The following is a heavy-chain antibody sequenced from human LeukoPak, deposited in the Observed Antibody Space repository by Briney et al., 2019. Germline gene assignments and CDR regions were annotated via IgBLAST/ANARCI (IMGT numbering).Heavy chain of an antibody. CDR1: GFTFSNYW. V-gene: IGHV3-66*01. CDR2: IYAGGSA. Sequence: GGSLRLSCVASGFTFSNYWMNWVRQAPGKGLEWVSIIYAGGSAYYADSVRGRLTISRDDSKNTLYLQMNSLRAEDTAVYYCARGRWLRLFDYWGQGTLVTVSS. D-gene: IGHD5-24*01. J-gene: IGHJ4*02. CDR3: ARGRWLRLFDY.